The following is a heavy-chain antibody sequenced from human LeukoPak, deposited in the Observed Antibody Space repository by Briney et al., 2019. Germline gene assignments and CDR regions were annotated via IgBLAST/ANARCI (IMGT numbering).Heavy chain of an antibody. CDR1: GYTFTSYY. J-gene: IGHJ4*02. V-gene: IGHV1-46*01. D-gene: IGHD5-12*01. CDR2: INPSGGST. CDR3: AREYSGYDLTVYFDY. Sequence: GASVKVSCKASGYTFTSYYMHWVRQAPGQGLEWMGIINPSGGSTSYAQKFQGRVTMTRDMSTSTVYMELSSLRAEDTAVYYCAREYSGYDLTVYFDYWGQGTLVTVSS.